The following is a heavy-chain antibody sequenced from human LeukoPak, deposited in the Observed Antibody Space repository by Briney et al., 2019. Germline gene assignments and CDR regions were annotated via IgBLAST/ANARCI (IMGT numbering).Heavy chain of an antibody. D-gene: IGHD2-21*02. J-gene: IGHJ3*02. CDR1: GYTLTELS. CDR3: ATVPLGIVEVTGNAFDI. Sequence: ASVKVSCKVSGYTLTELSMHWVRQAPGKGLEWMGGFYPEDGETIYAQKFQGRVTMTEDTSTDTAYMELSSLRSEDTAVYYCATVPLGIVEVTGNAFDIWGQGTMVTVSS. CDR2: FYPEDGET. V-gene: IGHV1-24*01.